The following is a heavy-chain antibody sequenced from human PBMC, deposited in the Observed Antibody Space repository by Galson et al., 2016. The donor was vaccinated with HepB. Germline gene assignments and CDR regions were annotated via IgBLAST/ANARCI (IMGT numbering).Heavy chain of an antibody. Sequence: TLSLTCTVSGGSVSGSGYYWTWIRQHPGKGLEWIGYIHDSVTTYYKPSLKSRLTISLDRSQNQFSLKLTAVTAADTAAYYCARAPYYLDRSGQTGLDHWGQGTLVTVSS. D-gene: IGHD3-22*01. CDR3: ARAPYYLDRSGQTGLDH. CDR1: GGSVSGSGYY. CDR2: IHDSVTT. J-gene: IGHJ1*01. V-gene: IGHV4-31*03.